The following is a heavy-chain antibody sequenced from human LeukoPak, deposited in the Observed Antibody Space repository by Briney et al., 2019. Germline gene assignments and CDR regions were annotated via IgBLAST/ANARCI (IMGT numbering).Heavy chain of an antibody. V-gene: IGHV3-15*01. Sequence: GGSLRLSCAASGFTFSKAWMSWVRQAPGKGLEWVGLIKSKTDGGTTDYAAPVKGRFTILRDDSKNTLYLQMNSLKTEDTAVYYCTTVGYSGSFDYWGQGTLVTVSS. CDR3: TTVGYSGSFDY. D-gene: IGHD3-10*01. CDR1: GFTFSKAW. CDR2: IKSKTDGGTT. J-gene: IGHJ4*02.